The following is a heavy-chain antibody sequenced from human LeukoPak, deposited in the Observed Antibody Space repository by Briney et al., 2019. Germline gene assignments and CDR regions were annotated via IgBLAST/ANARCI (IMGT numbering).Heavy chain of an antibody. CDR2: IGISAGST. CDR1: GSTFDNYA. D-gene: IGHD5-12*01. CDR3: ARRRGIVATIRGDFDY. V-gene: IGHV3-23*01. Sequence: PGGSLRLSCEASGSTFDNYAMSWVRQAPGKGLEWVSTIGISAGSTYYADSVKGRFTISRDNSKNTLYLQMNSLRAEDTAVYYCARRRGIVATIRGDFDYWGQGTLVTVSS. J-gene: IGHJ4*02.